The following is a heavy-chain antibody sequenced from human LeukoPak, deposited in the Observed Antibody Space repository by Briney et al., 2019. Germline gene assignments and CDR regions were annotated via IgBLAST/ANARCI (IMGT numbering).Heavy chain of an antibody. V-gene: IGHV3-30*18. CDR1: GFTFSSYG. CDR2: ISYDGSNK. Sequence: PGGSLRLSCAASGFTFSSYGMHWVRQAPGKGLEWVAVISYDGSNKYYADSVKGRFTISRDKSKNTVFLEMNSLRTEDTAVYYCAKDRDGGTYAIDYWGRGTLVTVSS. CDR3: AKDRDGGTYAIDY. D-gene: IGHD5-24*01. J-gene: IGHJ4*02.